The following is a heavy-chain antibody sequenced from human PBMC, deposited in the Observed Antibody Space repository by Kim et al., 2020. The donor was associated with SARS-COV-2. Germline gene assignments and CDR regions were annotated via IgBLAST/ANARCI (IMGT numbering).Heavy chain of an antibody. CDR1: GFTFSSYW. CDR2: INSDGSST. V-gene: IGHV3-74*01. J-gene: IGHJ6*03. CDR3: SRDHPDSWSGAFCYSYY. Sequence: GGSLRLSCAASGFTFSSYWMHWVRQAPGKGLVWVSRINSDGSSTSYADSVKGRVTISSDNAKNKMYLQMQRLRAEDKAAYYCSRDHPDSWSGAFCYSYY. D-gene: IGHD3-3*01.